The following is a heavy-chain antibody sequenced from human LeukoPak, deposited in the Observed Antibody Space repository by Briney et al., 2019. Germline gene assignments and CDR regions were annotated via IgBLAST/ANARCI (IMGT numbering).Heavy chain of an antibody. CDR3: ATTVNPTPVSLPAFDY. D-gene: IGHD4-17*01. V-gene: IGHV4-59*08. J-gene: IGHJ4*02. Sequence: SETLSLTCTVSGGSISSYYWSWIRQPPGKGLEWIGYIYYSGSTNYNPSLKSRVTISVDTSKNQFSLKLSSVTAADTAVYYCATTVNPTPVSLPAFDYWGQGTLVTVSS. CDR2: IYYSGST. CDR1: GGSISSYY.